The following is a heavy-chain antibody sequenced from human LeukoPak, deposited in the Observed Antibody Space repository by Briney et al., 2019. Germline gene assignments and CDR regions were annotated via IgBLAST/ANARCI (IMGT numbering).Heavy chain of an antibody. CDR1: GFTFSGYA. CDR2: ISYDGSNK. Sequence: GRSLRLSCAASGFTFSGYAMHWVRQAPGKGLEWVAVISYDGSNKYYADSVKGRFTISRDNSKNTLYLQMNSLRAEDTAVYYCTRDIAAAGSGSDYWGQGTLVTVSS. V-gene: IGHV3-30-3*01. CDR3: TRDIAAAGSGSDY. J-gene: IGHJ4*02. D-gene: IGHD6-13*01.